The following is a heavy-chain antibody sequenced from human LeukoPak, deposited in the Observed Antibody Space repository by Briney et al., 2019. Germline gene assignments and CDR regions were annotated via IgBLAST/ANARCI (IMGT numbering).Heavy chain of an antibody. CDR3: ARGRGRRFGELLSHWFDP. D-gene: IGHD3-10*01. CDR1: GGSFSGYY. V-gene: IGHV4-34*01. J-gene: IGHJ5*02. CDR2: INHSGST. Sequence: SETLSLTCAVYGGSFSGYYWSWIRQPPGKGLEWIGEINHSGSTNYNPSLKSRVTISVDTSKNQLSLKLSSVTAADTAVYYCARGRGRRFGELLSHWFDPWGQGTLVTVSS.